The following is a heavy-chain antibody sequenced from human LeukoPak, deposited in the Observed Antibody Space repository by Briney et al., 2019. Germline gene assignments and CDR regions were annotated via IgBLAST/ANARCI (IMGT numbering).Heavy chain of an antibody. D-gene: IGHD6-6*01. V-gene: IGHV4-34*01. J-gene: IGHJ4*02. CDR3: ARGQIFDPYSSSPFDY. CDR1: GGSFSGYY. Sequence: SETLSLTCAVYGGSFSGYYWSWIRQPPGKGLEWIGEINHSGSTNYNPSLKSRVTISVDTSKNQFSLKLSSVTAADTAVYYCARGQIFDPYSSSPFDYWGQGTLVTVSS. CDR2: INHSGST.